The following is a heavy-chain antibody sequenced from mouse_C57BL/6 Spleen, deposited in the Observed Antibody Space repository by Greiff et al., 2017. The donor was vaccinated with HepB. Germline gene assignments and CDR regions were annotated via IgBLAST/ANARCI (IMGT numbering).Heavy chain of an antibody. CDR3: ARDDDGYYGFAY. D-gene: IGHD2-3*01. CDR2: ISEGGSYT. V-gene: IGHV5-4*01. Sequence: EVKLQESGGGLVKPGGSLKLSCEASGFTFSSYARSWVRQTPEKRLEWVATISEGGSYTYYPDNVRGRFTISRDNAKNNLYLQMSHLKSEDTAMYYCARDDDGYYGFAYWGQGTLVTVSA. CDR1: GFTFSSYA. J-gene: IGHJ3*01.